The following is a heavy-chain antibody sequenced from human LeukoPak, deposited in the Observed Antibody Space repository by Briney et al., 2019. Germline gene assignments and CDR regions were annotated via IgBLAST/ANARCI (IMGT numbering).Heavy chain of an antibody. J-gene: IGHJ3*02. Sequence: SQTLSLTCTVSGGSISSGGYYWSWIRQPPGKGLEWIGEINHSGSTNYNPSLKSRVTISVDTSKNQFSLKLSSVTAADTAVYYCARGFYDYGDSPYAFDIWGQGTMVTVSS. CDR1: GGSISSGGYY. CDR3: ARGFYDYGDSPYAFDI. D-gene: IGHD4-17*01. CDR2: INHSGST. V-gene: IGHV4-30-2*01.